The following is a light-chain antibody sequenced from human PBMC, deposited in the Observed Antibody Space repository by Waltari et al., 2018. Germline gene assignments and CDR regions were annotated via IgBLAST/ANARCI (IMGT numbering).Light chain of an antibody. CDR2: WAS. J-gene: IGKJ4*01. Sequence: DIVMTQSPDSLTVSLGERATIHCRSNQNIFHSSKNKDLLAWYQHKPGQPPRLRISWASVREPGVPDRFTGSGSGTDFTLNLDSLQAEDVAVYYCQQYSSAVSFGGGTKV. V-gene: IGKV4-1*01. CDR3: QQYSSAVS. CDR1: QNIFHSSKNKDL.